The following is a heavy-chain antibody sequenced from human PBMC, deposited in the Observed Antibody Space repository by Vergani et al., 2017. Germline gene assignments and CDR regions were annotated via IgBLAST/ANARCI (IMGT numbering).Heavy chain of an antibody. J-gene: IGHJ4*02. CDR2: ISAYNGNT. Sequence: QVQLVQSGAEVKKPGASVKVFCKASGYTFTSYGISWVRQAPGQGLEWMGWISAYNGNTNYAQKLQGRVTMTTDTSTSTAYMELRSLRSDDTAVYYCARGGLGYCSGGSCYDFDYWGQGTLVTVSS. D-gene: IGHD2-15*01. CDR1: GYTFTSYG. V-gene: IGHV1-18*01. CDR3: ARGGLGYCSGGSCYDFDY.